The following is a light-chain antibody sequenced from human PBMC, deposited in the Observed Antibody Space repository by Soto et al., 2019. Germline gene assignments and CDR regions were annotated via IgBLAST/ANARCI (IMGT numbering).Light chain of an antibody. CDR3: QTWGTGFWV. Sequence: QSVLTQSPSASASLGASVKLTCTLSCGHSSYAIAWHQQQPEKGPRYLMKLNSDGSHSKGDGIPDRFSGSSSGAERYLTISSLQSEDEADYYCQTWGTGFWVFGGGTKLTVL. CDR2: LNSDGSH. V-gene: IGLV4-69*01. J-gene: IGLJ3*02. CDR1: CGHSSYA.